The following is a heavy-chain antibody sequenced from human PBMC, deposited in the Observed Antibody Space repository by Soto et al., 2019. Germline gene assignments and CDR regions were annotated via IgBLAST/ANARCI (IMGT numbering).Heavy chain of an antibody. V-gene: IGHV4-31*03. Sequence: SETLSLTCTVSGGSISSGGYYWSWIRQHPGKGLEWIGYIYYSGSTYYNPSLKSRVTISVDTSKNQFSLKLSSVTAADTAVYYCARNRGYCSSTSCYVGGNYYYMDVWGKGTTVTVSS. CDR3: ARNRGYCSSTSCYVGGNYYYMDV. CDR1: GGSISSGGYY. J-gene: IGHJ6*03. CDR2: IYYSGST. D-gene: IGHD2-2*01.